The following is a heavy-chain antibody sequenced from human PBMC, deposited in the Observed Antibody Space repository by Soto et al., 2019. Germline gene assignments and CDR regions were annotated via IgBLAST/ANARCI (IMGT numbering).Heavy chain of an antibody. CDR3: ARSAVPIVVVPAARSWFDP. D-gene: IGHD2-2*01. CDR1: GYTFTGYY. Sequence: ASVKVSCKASGYTFTGYYMHWVRQAPGQGLEWMGWINPNSGGTNYAQKFQGWVTMTRDTSISTAYMELSRLRSDDTAVYYCARSAVPIVVVPAARSWFDPWGQGALVT. V-gene: IGHV1-2*04. CDR2: INPNSGGT. J-gene: IGHJ5*02.